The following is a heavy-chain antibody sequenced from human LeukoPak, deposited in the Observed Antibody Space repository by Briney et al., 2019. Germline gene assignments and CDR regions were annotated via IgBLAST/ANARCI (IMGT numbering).Heavy chain of an antibody. Sequence: GGSLRLSCAASGFTFSGYYMSWVRQAPGKGLEWVSYISSSSSYTNYADSVKGRFNISRDNAKNSLFLQINSLRAEDAAVYYCAAPTMVRAPWGQGTLVTVSS. CDR1: GFTFSGYY. J-gene: IGHJ5*02. CDR3: AAPTMVRAP. CDR2: ISSSSSYT. D-gene: IGHD3-10*01. V-gene: IGHV3-11*03.